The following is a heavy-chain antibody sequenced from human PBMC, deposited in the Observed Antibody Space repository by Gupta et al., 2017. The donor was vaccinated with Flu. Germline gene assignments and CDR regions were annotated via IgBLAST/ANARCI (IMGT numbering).Heavy chain of an antibody. CDR2: INHSGST. D-gene: IGHD3-22*01. J-gene: IGHJ6*02. CDR1: GRSFSGYY. V-gene: IGHV4-34*01. CDR3: ARVPYYYDSSGYYSFRYYYGMDV. Sequence: QVQLQQWGAGLLKPSETLSLTCSVYGRSFSGYYWSWIRQPPGKGLEWIGEINHSGSTNYNPSLKSRVTISVDTSKNQFSLKLSSVTAADTAVYYCARVPYYYDSSGYYSFRYYYGMDVWGQGTTVTVSS.